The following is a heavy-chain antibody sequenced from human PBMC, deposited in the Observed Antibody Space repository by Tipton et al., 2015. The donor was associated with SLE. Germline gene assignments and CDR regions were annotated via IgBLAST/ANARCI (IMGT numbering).Heavy chain of an antibody. CDR3: ARRPWGGFDY. Sequence: TLSLTCTVSGGSITNYYWGWVRQPAGKGLEWIGRICCGGSTKYNPSLDSRVSLSVDASKNQFSLRLSSVTAADTAAYYGARRPWGGFDYWGQGTLVTVSS. J-gene: IGHJ4*02. D-gene: IGHD3-10*01. V-gene: IGHV4-4*07. CDR2: ICCGGST. CDR1: GGSITNYY.